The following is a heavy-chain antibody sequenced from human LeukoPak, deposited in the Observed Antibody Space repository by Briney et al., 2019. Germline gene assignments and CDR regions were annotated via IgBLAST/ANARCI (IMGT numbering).Heavy chain of an antibody. J-gene: IGHJ4*02. CDR2: ISSSSSYI. CDR1: GFTFSSYS. V-gene: IGHV3-21*01. CDR3: ARDCSGGSCYSGVAAWDY. D-gene: IGHD2-15*01. Sequence: GGSLRLSCAASGFTFSSYSMNWVRQAPGKGLEWVSSISSSSSYIYYADSVKGRLTISRDNAKNSLYLQMNSLRAEDTAVYYCARDCSGGSCYSGVAAWDYWGQGTLVTVSS.